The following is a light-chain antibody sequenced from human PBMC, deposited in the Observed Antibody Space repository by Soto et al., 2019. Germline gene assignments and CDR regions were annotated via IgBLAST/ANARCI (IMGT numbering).Light chain of an antibody. CDR3: VAWDDSLNGWM. Sequence: QAVVTQPPSASGTPGQRVTISCSGSNSNIGSSSVIWFQQLPGTAPKLLIHGSNQRPSGVPDRFSGSMSGTSASLAISGLQSDDEADYYCVAWDDSLNGWMFGGGTKLTVL. CDR1: NSNIGSSS. V-gene: IGLV1-44*01. J-gene: IGLJ3*02. CDR2: GSN.